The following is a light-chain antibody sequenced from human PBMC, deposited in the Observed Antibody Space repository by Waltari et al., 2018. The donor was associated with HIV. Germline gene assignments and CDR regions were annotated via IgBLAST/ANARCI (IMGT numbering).Light chain of an antibody. CDR2: DVN. Sequence: QSALTQPASVSGSPGQSISISCPGTSSDVGAYNYVPWYQQHPGQAPKLSIYDVNYRPSGISSRFSGSKSGNTASLTISGLQAEDEADYYCSSYTGSDTLLGVFGTGTKVTVL. CDR1: SSDVGAYNY. J-gene: IGLJ1*01. V-gene: IGLV2-14*01. CDR3: SSYTGSDTLLGV.